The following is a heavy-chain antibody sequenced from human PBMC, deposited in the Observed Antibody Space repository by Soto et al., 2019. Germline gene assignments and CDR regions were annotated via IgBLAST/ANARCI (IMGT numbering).Heavy chain of an antibody. J-gene: IGHJ6*02. D-gene: IGHD4-17*01. Sequence: QVQLVESGGGVVQPGRSLRLSCAASGFTFSSYAMHWVRQAPGKGLEWVAVISYDGSNKYYADSVKGRFTISRDNSKNTLYLQMNSLRAEDTAVYYCARDTSTRDHYYYYGMDVWGQGTTVTVSS. CDR2: ISYDGSNK. CDR3: ARDTSTRDHYYYYGMDV. CDR1: GFTFSSYA. V-gene: IGHV3-30-3*01.